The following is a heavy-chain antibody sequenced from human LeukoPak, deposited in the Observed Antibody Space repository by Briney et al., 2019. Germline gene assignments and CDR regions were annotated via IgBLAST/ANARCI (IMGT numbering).Heavy chain of an antibody. CDR2: IYYSGST. V-gene: IGHV4-59*01. J-gene: IGHJ4*02. D-gene: IGHD6-19*01. CDR1: GGSISSYY. CDR3: VRDERSGWYVY. Sequence: SETLSLTCTVSGGSISSYYWSWIRQPPGKGLEWIGYIYYSGSTNYNPSLKSRVTISVDTSKNQFSLKLGSVTAADTAVYYCVRDERSGWYVYWGQGTLVTVSS.